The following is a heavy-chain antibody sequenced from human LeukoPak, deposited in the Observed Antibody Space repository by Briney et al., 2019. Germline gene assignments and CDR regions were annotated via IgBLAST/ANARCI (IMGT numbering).Heavy chain of an antibody. J-gene: IGHJ4*02. CDR2: ITSGGGT. D-gene: IGHD3-10*02. Sequence: GGSLRLSCVDSRLTLNTYMVSWVRQAPGKGLEWISTITSGGGTYYTDSVRGRFTVSRDNSKNTLYLLMDSLSAEDTAVYYCVKRHYYDGGHYVFQFWGQGTLVTVSS. CDR1: RLTLNTYM. V-gene: IGHV3-23*01. CDR3: VKRHYYDGGHYVFQF.